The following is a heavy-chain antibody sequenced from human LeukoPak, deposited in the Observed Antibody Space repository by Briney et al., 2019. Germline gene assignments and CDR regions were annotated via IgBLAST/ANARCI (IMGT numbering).Heavy chain of an antibody. CDR2: IYHSGST. Sequence: PSETLSLTCTVSGYSISSGYYWGWIRQPPGKGLEWIGSIYHSGSTYYNPSLKSRVTISGDTSKNQFSLKLSSVTAADTAVYYCARVYGPVDYWGQGTLVTVSS. D-gene: IGHD2-8*01. J-gene: IGHJ4*02. CDR1: GYSISSGYY. V-gene: IGHV4-38-2*02. CDR3: ARVYGPVDY.